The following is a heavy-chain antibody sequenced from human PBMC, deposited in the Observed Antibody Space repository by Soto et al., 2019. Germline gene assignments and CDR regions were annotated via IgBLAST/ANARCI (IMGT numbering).Heavy chain of an antibody. D-gene: IGHD3-10*01. CDR1: GFTFSYYW. Sequence: GGSLRLSCEASGFTFSYYWMHWVRQVPGKGLVWVSHIHSDGTTTTYADSVKGRFTISRDNAKNSLYLQMNSLRAEDTAVYYCARDRGWFGELTNYYYYYGMDVWGQGTTVTVSS. V-gene: IGHV3-74*01. CDR2: IHSDGTTT. J-gene: IGHJ6*02. CDR3: ARDRGWFGELTNYYYYYGMDV.